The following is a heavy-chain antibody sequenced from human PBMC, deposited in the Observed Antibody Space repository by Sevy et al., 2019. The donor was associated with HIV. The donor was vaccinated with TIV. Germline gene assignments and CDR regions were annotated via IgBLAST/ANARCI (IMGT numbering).Heavy chain of an antibody. CDR1: GGTFSSYA. CDR3: ARRGLGTVTKRGAFDI. D-gene: IGHD4-17*01. V-gene: IGHV1-69*13. CDR2: IIPIFGTA. J-gene: IGHJ3*02. Sequence: ASVKVSCKASGGTFSSYAISWVRQAPGQGLEWMGGIIPIFGTANYAQKFQGRVTITADESTSTAYMELSSLRSEDTAVYYCARRGLGTVTKRGAFDIWGQGTMVTVS.